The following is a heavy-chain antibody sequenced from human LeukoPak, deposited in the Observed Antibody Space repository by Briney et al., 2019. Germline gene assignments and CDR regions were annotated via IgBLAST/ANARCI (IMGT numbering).Heavy chain of an antibody. V-gene: IGHV3-30*04. CDR3: ARNGYCSGGSCPRTYYYYMDV. CDR1: GFTFSSYA. D-gene: IGHD2-15*01. J-gene: IGHJ6*03. Sequence: GRSLRLSCAASGFTFSSYAMHWVRQAPGKGLEWVAVISYDGSNKYYADSVKGRFTISRDNSKNTLYLQMNSLRAEDTAVYYCARNGYCSGGSCPRTYYYYMDVWGKGTTVTVSS. CDR2: ISYDGSNK.